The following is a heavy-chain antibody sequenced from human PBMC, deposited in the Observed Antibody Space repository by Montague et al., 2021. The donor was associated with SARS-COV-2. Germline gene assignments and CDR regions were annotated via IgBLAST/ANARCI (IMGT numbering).Heavy chain of an antibody. V-gene: IGHV4-39*01. J-gene: IGHJ5*02. CDR2: IFYTGSV. D-gene: IGHD3-10*01. CDR1: GDSVSSGNYF. Sequence: SETLSLTCAVSGDSVSSGNYFWARIRQPPGKGLEWIVSIFYTGSVEYNASLRSRVTMSVDTSNNHFSLRLDSVTAADTAVYFCARQNYRSGTQNGLGGNWFDPCGQGAMVTVSS. CDR3: ARQNYRSGTQNGLGGNWFDP.